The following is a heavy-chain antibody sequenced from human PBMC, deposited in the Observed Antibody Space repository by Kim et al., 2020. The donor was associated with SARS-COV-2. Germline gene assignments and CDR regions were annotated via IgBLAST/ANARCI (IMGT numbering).Heavy chain of an antibody. CDR3: ARHRPRLTSSDAFDI. J-gene: IGHJ3*02. Sequence: GESLKISCKGSGYSFTFYWIGWVRQMPGKGLEWMGIIHPGDSDTRYSPSFQGQVTISVDKSTSAAYLQWSNLKASDTAMYYCARHRPRLTSSDAFDIWGQGTMVTVSS. V-gene: IGHV5-51*01. CDR2: IHPGDSDT. D-gene: IGHD3-9*01. CDR1: GYSFTFYW.